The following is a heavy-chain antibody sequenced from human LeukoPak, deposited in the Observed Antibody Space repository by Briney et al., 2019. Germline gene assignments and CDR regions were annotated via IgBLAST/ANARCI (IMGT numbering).Heavy chain of an antibody. CDR1: GFTVSSNY. CDR2: IYSGGST. CDR3: AIALRGYSYGYDYYYMDV. V-gene: IGHV3-53*01. Sequence: GGSLRLSCAASGFTVSSNYMSWVRQAPGKGLEWVSVIYSGGSTYYSDSVKGRFTISRDNSKNTLYLQMNSLRAEDTAVYYCAIALRGYSYGYDYYYMDVWGKGTTVTVSS. D-gene: IGHD5-18*01. J-gene: IGHJ6*03.